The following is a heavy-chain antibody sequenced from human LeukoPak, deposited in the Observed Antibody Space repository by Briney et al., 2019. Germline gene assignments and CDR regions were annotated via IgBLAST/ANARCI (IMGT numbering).Heavy chain of an antibody. CDR2: ISYDGSNK. D-gene: IGHD6-19*01. CDR1: GVTFSSYA. J-gene: IGHJ4*02. CDR3: ATGYSAWSFGY. V-gene: IGHV3-30-3*01. Sequence: GRSLRLSCAASGVTFSSYAMYWVRQAPGKGLDWVAVISYDGSNKYYADSVKGRFTISRDNSKNTLYLQMNSLRAEDTAMYFCATGYSAWSFGYWGQGTLVTVSS.